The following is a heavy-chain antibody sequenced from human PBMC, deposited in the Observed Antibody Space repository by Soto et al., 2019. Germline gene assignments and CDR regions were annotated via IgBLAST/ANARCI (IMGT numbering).Heavy chain of an antibody. Sequence: PSETLSLTCTVSGGSVSSGSYYWSWIRQPPGKGLEWIGYIYYSGSTNYNPSLKSRVTISVDTSKNQFSLKLSSVTAADTAVYYCERVGGYSSGWYRFDYWGQGTLVTVSS. D-gene: IGHD6-19*01. CDR3: ERVGGYSSGWYRFDY. V-gene: IGHV4-61*01. CDR1: GGSVSSGSYY. CDR2: IYYSGST. J-gene: IGHJ4*02.